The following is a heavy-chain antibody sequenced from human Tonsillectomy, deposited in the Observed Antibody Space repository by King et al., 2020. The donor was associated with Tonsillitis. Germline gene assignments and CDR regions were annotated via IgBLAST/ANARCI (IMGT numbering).Heavy chain of an antibody. CDR1: GFTFDDYA. CDR3: AKDLRYGSGSGFDY. V-gene: IGHV3-9*01. J-gene: IGHJ4*02. Sequence: QLVQSGGGLVEPGRSLRLSCAASGFTFDDYAMHWVRQAPGKGLDWVSGISWNSGSIGYADSVKGRFTISRDNAKNSLYLQMNILRAEDTALYYCAKDLRYGSGSGFDYWGQGTLVTVSS. D-gene: IGHD3-10*01. CDR2: ISWNSGSI.